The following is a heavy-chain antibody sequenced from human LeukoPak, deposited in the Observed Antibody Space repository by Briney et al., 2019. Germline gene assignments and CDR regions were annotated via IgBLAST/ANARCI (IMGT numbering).Heavy chain of an antibody. CDR3: AKELSGGWPFDY. CDR2: ISGSDGST. D-gene: IGHD6-19*01. V-gene: IGHV3-23*01. J-gene: IGHJ4*02. Sequence: GGSLRLSCAASGFTFSSYGMSWVRQAPGKGLEWVSGISGSDGSTYYADSVKGRFTISRDNSKNTLYLQMNSLRAEDTAVYYCAKELSGGWPFDYWGQGALVTVSS. CDR1: GFTFSSYG.